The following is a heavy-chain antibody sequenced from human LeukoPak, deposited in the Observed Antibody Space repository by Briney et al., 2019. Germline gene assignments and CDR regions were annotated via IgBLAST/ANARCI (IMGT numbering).Heavy chain of an antibody. CDR3: AREVRGYYFDY. Sequence: PGGSLRLSCAASGFTVTSNYMTWVRQAPGKGLEWVSVISSGGNTYYADSVKGRFTISRDNSKNTVYLQMNGLRAEDTAVHYCAREVRGYYFDYWGQGTLVTASS. CDR1: GFTVTSNY. V-gene: IGHV3-53*01. CDR2: ISSGGNT. J-gene: IGHJ4*02. D-gene: IGHD5-12*01.